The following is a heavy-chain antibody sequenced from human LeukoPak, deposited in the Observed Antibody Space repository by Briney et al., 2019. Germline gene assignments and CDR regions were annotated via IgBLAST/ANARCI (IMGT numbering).Heavy chain of an antibody. CDR1: GFTFSSYW. J-gene: IGHJ4*02. D-gene: IGHD3-22*01. V-gene: IGHV3-7*01. Sequence: GGSLRLSCAASGFTFSSYWMSWVRQAPGKGLEWVANIKQVGSEKYYVDSVKGRFTISRDNAKNSLYLQMNSLRAEDTAVYYCARDPRYYYDSSGYQRFDYWGQGTLVTVSS. CDR3: ARDPRYYYDSSGYQRFDY. CDR2: IKQVGSEK.